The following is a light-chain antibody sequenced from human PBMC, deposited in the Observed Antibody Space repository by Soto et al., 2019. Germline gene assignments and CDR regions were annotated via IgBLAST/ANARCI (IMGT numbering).Light chain of an antibody. Sequence: QSVLSQPGSVCGSLAQSITISSTGTSSDVGGYNYVSWYQQHPGKAPKLMIYEVSNRPSGVSNRFSGSKSGNTASLTISGLQAEDEADYYCSSYTSSSTLYVFGTGTKVTVL. V-gene: IGLV2-14*01. CDR1: SSDVGGYNY. CDR3: SSYTSSSTLYV. J-gene: IGLJ1*01. CDR2: EVS.